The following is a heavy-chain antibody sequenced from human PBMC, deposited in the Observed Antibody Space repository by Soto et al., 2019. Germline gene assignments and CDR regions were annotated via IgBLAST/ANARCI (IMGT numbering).Heavy chain of an antibody. Sequence: GASVKVSCKASGVTFNSCTMRWVRQSHGQGLEWMGWIVVGSGNTNYAQKFQERVTITRDMSTSTAYMELSSLRSEDTAVYYCAAHTSCCSGGSFYSHDYYMDVWGKGTTVIVSS. J-gene: IGHJ6*03. CDR1: GVTFNSCT. D-gene: IGHD2-15*01. CDR3: AAHTSCCSGGSFYSHDYYMDV. CDR2: IVVGSGNT. V-gene: IGHV1-58*02.